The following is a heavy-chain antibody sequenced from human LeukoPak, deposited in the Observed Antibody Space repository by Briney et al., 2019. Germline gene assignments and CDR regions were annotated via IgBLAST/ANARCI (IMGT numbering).Heavy chain of an antibody. CDR3: ARVPDFIARPCDS. CDR1: GGSFSGNY. Sequence: PSETLSLTCAVYGGSFSGNYWTLIRQTPGRGLEWIGESSPTGDITGYNPSLKGRATISDDSSKNQFSLKLTSVTAADTGVYYCARVPDFIARPCDSWGPGTLVTVSS. J-gene: IGHJ4*02. V-gene: IGHV4-34*01. CDR2: SSPTGDIT. D-gene: IGHD2-21*01.